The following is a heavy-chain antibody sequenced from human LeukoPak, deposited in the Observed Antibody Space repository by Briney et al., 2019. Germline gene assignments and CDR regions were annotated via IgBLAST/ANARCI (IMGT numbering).Heavy chain of an antibody. D-gene: IGHD3-3*01. V-gene: IGHV4-59*11. J-gene: IGHJ5*02. Sequence: PSETLSLTCTVSGGSISSHYWSWIRQPPGKGLEWIGYIYYSGSTNYNPSLKGRVTISVDTSKNQFSLKLSSVTAADTAVYYCARGFRDFWSGYAWFDPWGQGTLVTVSS. CDR1: GGSISSHY. CDR2: IYYSGST. CDR3: ARGFRDFWSGYAWFDP.